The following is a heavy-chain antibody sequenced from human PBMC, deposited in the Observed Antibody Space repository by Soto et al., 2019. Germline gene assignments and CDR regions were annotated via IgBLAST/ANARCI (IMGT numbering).Heavy chain of an antibody. Sequence: GWSLRLSCAASGCTFSDFYMALIRQAPGKGLEWGSSISSASSHTNYADCVNGRFTISRDNAKKSLYLQMNSLRAEDTAVYYCARDNYDGGGLHASVWESYRPSELYYGMGVWRQVNTVTVSS. CDR1: GCTFSDFY. D-gene: IGHD3-16*02. J-gene: IGHJ6*02. CDR2: ISSASSHT. V-gene: IGHV3-11*06. CDR3: ARDNYDGGGLHASVWESYRPSELYYGMGV.